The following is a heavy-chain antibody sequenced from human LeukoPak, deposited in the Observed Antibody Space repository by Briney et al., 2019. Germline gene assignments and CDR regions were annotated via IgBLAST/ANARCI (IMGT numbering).Heavy chain of an antibody. J-gene: IGHJ4*02. Sequence: GGALRLSCAASGFTLSTYWIHWGRQPPGKGPLWVPRIYGDGNSFADSVKGRFTTYRANAKNTVYLQIHSLTVEDTAVYFCARGYTFGTLDYWGQGALVTVSS. CDR2: IYGDGN. D-gene: IGHD3-16*01. CDR3: ARGYTFGTLDY. CDR1: GFTLSTYW. V-gene: IGHV3-74*01.